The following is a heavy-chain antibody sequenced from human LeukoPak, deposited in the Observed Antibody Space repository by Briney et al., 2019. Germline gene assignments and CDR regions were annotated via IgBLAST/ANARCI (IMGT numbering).Heavy chain of an antibody. CDR1: GGTFSSYA. CDR3: ARDKGDYYDSSGYYHAFDI. CDR2: IIPILGIA. J-gene: IGHJ3*02. Sequence: SVKVSCKASGGTFSSYAISWVRQAPGQGLEWMGRIIPILGIANYAQKFQGRVTITADKSTSTAYMELSSLRSEDTAVYYCARDKGDYYDSSGYYHAFDIWGQGTMVTVSS. V-gene: IGHV1-69*04. D-gene: IGHD3-22*01.